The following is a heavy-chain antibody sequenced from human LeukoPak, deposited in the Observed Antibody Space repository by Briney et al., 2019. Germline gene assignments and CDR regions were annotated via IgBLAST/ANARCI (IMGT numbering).Heavy chain of an antibody. Sequence: PGGSLRLSCAASGFTFSSYGMHWVRQAPGKGLEWVAFIRYDGSNKYYADSVKGRFTISRDNAKNSLYLQMNSLRAEDTAVYYCARDLGDYYGSGSYYCMDVWGKGTTVTVSS. J-gene: IGHJ6*03. CDR1: GFTFSSYG. CDR2: IRYDGSNK. V-gene: IGHV3-30*02. CDR3: ARDLGDYYGSGSYYCMDV. D-gene: IGHD3-10*01.